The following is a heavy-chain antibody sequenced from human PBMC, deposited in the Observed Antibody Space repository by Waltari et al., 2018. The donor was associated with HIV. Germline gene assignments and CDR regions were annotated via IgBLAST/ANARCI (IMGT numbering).Heavy chain of an antibody. J-gene: IGHJ3*01. CDR3: ARDRFCNGNGCSPSDAFDV. CDR1: GGSVGSSGFP. V-gene: IGHV4-30-2*06. CDR2: IYYTGST. D-gene: IGHD2-15*01. Sequence: QLRLQESGSGLLKPSQTLSLTCNVSGGSVGSSGFPWSWIRQSPGKGLEWIGYIYYTGSTYYNPSLKSLVNISLDRSKNQFSLRLSYVSAADTAVYYCARDRFCNGNGCSPSDAFDVWGQGRMVTVSS.